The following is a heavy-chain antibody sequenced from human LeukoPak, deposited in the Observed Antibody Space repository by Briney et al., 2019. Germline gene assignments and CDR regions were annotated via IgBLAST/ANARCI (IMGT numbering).Heavy chain of an antibody. V-gene: IGHV4-34*01. CDR3: ARSGVTMVRGVNNWFDP. J-gene: IGHJ5*02. D-gene: IGHD3-10*01. CDR1: GGSFSGYY. CDR2: INHSGST. Sequence: ASETLSLTCAVYGGSFSGYYWSWIRQPPGKGLEWIGEINHSGSTNYNPSLKSRVTISVDTSKNQFSLKLSSVTAADTAVYYCARSGVTMVRGVNNWFDPWGQGTLVTVSS.